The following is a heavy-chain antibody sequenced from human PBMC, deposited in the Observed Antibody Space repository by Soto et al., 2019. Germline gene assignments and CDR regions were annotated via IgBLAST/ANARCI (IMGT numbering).Heavy chain of an antibody. D-gene: IGHD3-3*01. J-gene: IGHJ5*02. CDR2: ISAYNGNT. V-gene: IGHV1-18*01. CDR3: ARDTSITIFGVVTYYRLDP. Sequence: ASVKVSCKASGYTFTSYGISWVRQAPGQGREWMGWISAYNGNTNYAQKLQGRVTMTTDTSTSTAYMELRSLRSDDTAVYYCARDTSITIFGVVTYYRLDPGGQGTLVTSPQ. CDR1: GYTFTSYG.